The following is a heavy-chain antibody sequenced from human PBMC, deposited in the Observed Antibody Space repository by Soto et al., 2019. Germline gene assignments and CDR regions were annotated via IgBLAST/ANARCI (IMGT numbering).Heavy chain of an antibody. CDR3: ARDIDTAMACFDY. V-gene: IGHV4-34*01. Sequence: PSETLSLTCAVYGGSFSGYYWSWIRQPPGKGLEWIGEINHSGSTNYNSSLKSRVTISVDTSKNQFSLKLSSVTAADTAVYYCARDIDTAMACFDYWGQGTLVTVSS. D-gene: IGHD5-18*01. J-gene: IGHJ4*02. CDR1: GGSFSGYY. CDR2: INHSGST.